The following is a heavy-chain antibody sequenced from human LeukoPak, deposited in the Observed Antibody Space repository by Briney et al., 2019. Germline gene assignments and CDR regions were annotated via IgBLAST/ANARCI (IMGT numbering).Heavy chain of an antibody. J-gene: IGHJ6*02. D-gene: IGHD1-1*01. CDR3: ARYDARYGMDV. CDR2: ISYDGSNK. V-gene: IGHV3-30-3*01. Sequence: GGSLRHSCAASGFTFSSYAMHWGRQAPGKGLEWVAVISYDGSNKYYADSVKGRFTISRDNSKNTLYLQMNSLRAEDTAVYHCARYDARYGMDVWGQGTTVTVSS. CDR1: GFTFSSYA.